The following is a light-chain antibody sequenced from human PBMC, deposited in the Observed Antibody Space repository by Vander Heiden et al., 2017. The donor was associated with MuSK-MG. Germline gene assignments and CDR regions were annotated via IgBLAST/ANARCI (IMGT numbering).Light chain of an antibody. CDR1: QSVSSN. Sequence: EIVMTQSPATLSVSPGERATLSCRASQSVSSNLAWYQQKPGQAPRLLIYGASTRATGIPARFSGSGSETEFTLTISSLQSEDFAVYYCQQYNNWPPLTFGGGTQVEIK. CDR3: QQYNNWPPLT. V-gene: IGKV3-15*01. J-gene: IGKJ4*01. CDR2: GAS.